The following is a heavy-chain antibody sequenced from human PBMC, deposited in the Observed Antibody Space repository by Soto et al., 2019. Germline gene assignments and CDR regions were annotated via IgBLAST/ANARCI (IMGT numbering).Heavy chain of an antibody. CDR2: ISYDGSNK. Sequence: PGGSLRLSCAASGFTFSSYGMHWVRQAPGKGLEWVAVISYDGSNKYYADSVKGRFTISRDNSKNTLYLQMNSLRAEDTAVYYCAKVKSQSNGMDVWGQGSTVTVSS. J-gene: IGHJ6*02. V-gene: IGHV3-30*18. CDR1: GFTFSSYG. CDR3: AKVKSQSNGMDV.